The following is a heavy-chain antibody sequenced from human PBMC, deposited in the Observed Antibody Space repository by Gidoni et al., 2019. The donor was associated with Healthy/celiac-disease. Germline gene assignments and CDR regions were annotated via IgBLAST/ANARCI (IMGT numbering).Heavy chain of an antibody. CDR3: ARDSVAGGYYYYYMDV. CDR2: ISYDGSNK. CDR1: GFTFSSYA. D-gene: IGHD6-19*01. J-gene: IGHJ6*03. V-gene: IGHV3-30-3*01. Sequence: QVQLVESGGGVVQPGRSLRLSCEASGFTFSSYAMHWVRQAPGKGLEWVAVISYDGSNKYHADSAMGRFTISRDNSKNTLYVQMNSLRAEDTAVYYCARDSVAGGYYYYYMDVWGKGTTVTVSS.